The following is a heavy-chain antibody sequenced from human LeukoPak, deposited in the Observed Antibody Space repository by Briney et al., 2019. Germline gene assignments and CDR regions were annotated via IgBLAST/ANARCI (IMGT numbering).Heavy chain of an antibody. Sequence: GRSLRLACAASGFTFTSYGMHWVRQAPGKGLEWVAVIWYDGSNKYYADSVKGRSTISRDTSKNTLFLQMDSLRAEDTAVYYCARDGYNVAFDIWGQGTMVTVSS. CDR2: IWYDGSNK. D-gene: IGHD1-14*01. CDR3: ARDGYNVAFDI. J-gene: IGHJ3*02. V-gene: IGHV3-33*01. CDR1: GFTFTSYG.